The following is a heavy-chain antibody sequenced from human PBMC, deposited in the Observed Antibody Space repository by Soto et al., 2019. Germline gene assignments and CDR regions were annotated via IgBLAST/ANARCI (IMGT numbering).Heavy chain of an antibody. Sequence: SETLSLTCTAYGESFNGYYWSWIRQPPGKGLEWIGEIHQSGSTNYNPSLKRRVTFSIDTSKRQFSLKVRSVTAADTAVYYCARGKRGSSWYRGEEKYYYYGMDVWGQGTPVTVS. V-gene: IGHV4-34*01. CDR1: GESFNGYY. CDR3: ARGKRGSSWYRGEEKYYYYGMDV. J-gene: IGHJ6*02. CDR2: IHQSGST. D-gene: IGHD6-13*01.